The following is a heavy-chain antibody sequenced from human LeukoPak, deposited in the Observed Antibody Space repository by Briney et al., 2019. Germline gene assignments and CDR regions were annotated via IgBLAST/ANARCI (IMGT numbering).Heavy chain of an antibody. CDR3: ARLQGRRFDP. CDR2: IYYTGTT. Sequence: PSETLSLTCTISGGSISSSSFYWAWIRQPPGKGLECIGTIYYTGTTYYNSSLKSRVTISVDTSKNQFSLKLSSVTAADTAVYYCARLQGRRFDPWGQGTLATVSS. V-gene: IGHV4-39*07. J-gene: IGHJ5*02. D-gene: IGHD4-11*01. CDR1: GGSISSSSFY.